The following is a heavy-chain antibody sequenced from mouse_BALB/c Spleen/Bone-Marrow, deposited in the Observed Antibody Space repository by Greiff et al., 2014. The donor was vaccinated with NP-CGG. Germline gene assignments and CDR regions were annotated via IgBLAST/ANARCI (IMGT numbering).Heavy chain of an antibody. D-gene: IGHD2-5*01. CDR3: ARTSNPAMDY. V-gene: IGHV1S132*01. CDR1: GYIFTSYW. Sequence: VQLQQSGAELVRPGASVKLSCKTSGYIFTSYWIHWIKQRSGQGLEWIARIYPGTDSTYYNEKFKGKATLTAGKSSNTAYMQLGSLKSEDSAVYFCARTSNPAMDYWGQGTSVTVSS. CDR2: IYPGTDST. J-gene: IGHJ4*01.